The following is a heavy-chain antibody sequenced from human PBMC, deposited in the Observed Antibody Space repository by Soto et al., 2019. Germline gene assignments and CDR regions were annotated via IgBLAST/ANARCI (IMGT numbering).Heavy chain of an antibody. CDR1: GGTLSSCA. D-gene: IGHD6-19*01. CDR3: ARDYPQYSSGWYGSDAFDI. Sequence: SVKVSCKASGGTLSSCALSWVRQSPGQGLEWMGVIIPIFGTANYAQKFQGRVTITADESTITAYMELRSLRSEDTAVYYCARDYPQYSSGWYGSDAFDIWGQGTMVTVSS. V-gene: IGHV1-69*13. CDR2: IIPIFGTA. J-gene: IGHJ3*02.